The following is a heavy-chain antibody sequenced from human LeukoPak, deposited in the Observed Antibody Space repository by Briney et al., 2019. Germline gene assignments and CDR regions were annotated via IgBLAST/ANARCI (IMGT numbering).Heavy chain of an antibody. CDR3: ARAYSETYGLGYYYMDV. CDR1: RFTFSSYG. Sequence: PAGGSLRLSCAASRFTFSSYGMHWVRQAPGEGLEWVAYIQYDGSNEQYADSVKGRFSISRDSSKNILYLQMNSLRAEDTAVYYCARAYSETYGLGYYYMDVWGKGTTVTISS. J-gene: IGHJ6*03. CDR2: IQYDGSNE. D-gene: IGHD1-26*01. V-gene: IGHV3-30*02.